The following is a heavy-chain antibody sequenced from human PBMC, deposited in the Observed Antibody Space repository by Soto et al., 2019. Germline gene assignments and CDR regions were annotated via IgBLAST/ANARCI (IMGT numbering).Heavy chain of an antibody. D-gene: IGHD6-19*01. V-gene: IGHV1-69*02. Sequence: SVKVSCKASGGTFSSYTISWVRQAPGQGLEWMGRIIPILGIANYAQKFQGRVTITADKSTSTAYMELSSLRSEDTAVYYCARQWLVRGDFDYWGQGTLVTVSS. CDR3: ARQWLVRGDFDY. CDR2: IIPILGIA. J-gene: IGHJ4*02. CDR1: GGTFSSYT.